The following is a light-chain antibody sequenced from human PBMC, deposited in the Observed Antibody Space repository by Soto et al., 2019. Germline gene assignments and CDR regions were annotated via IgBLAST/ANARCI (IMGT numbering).Light chain of an antibody. Sequence: DIQMTQSPSSLSASVGDRVTIACQASQDISKYLNWYQFRPGQAPKLLIYDASNSETGVPSRFRGSGSGTHFSLTITSLQPEDVATYYCQQYDNLLALTFGGGTKVQIK. V-gene: IGKV1-33*01. CDR1: QDISKY. CDR3: QQYDNLLALT. J-gene: IGKJ4*01. CDR2: DAS.